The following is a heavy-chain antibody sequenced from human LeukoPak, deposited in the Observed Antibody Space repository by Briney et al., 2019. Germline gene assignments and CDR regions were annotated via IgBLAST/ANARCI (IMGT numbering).Heavy chain of an antibody. CDR1: GYTFTGYY. Sequence: ASVKVSCKASGYTFTGYYMHWVRQAPGQGLEWMGWINPNSGGTNYAQKFQGRVTMTRDTSISTAYMELSRLRSDDTAVYYCARDGFYDSSGYYYNWVFDYCGQGTLVTVSS. V-gene: IGHV1-2*02. CDR3: ARDGFYDSSGYYYNWVFDY. J-gene: IGHJ4*02. D-gene: IGHD3-22*01. CDR2: INPNSGGT.